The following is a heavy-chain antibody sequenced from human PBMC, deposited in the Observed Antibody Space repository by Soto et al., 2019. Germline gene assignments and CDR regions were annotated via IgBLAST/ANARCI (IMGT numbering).Heavy chain of an antibody. CDR1: GSTFSDHY. V-gene: IGHV3-72*01. Sequence: VQLVESGGGLVQPGGSLRLSCAASGSTFSDHYMDWVRQAPGKGLEWVGRSGNRANSDTTEYGSSVKGRFPISRDDSKNSMYLQMNSLKTEDTAVYYCTRGYSGIDIYAFDIWGQGTLVTVSA. D-gene: IGHD1-26*01. J-gene: IGHJ3*02. CDR3: TRGYSGIDIYAFDI. CDR2: SGNRANSDTT.